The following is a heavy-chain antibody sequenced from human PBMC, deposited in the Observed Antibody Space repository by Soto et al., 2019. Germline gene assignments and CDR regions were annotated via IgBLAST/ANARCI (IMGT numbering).Heavy chain of an antibody. Sequence: EVQLLESEGGLVQPGGSLRLSCAASGVTFSTYAMSWVRQAPGKGLEWVSAISRSGGSTYYADSVKGRFTVSRDNPENMLYLQMNSLRAEDTAVYFCAKGSASTYYFDSWGQGTLVTVSS. CDR3: AKGSASTYYFDS. D-gene: IGHD6-19*01. J-gene: IGHJ4*02. CDR2: ISRSGGST. CDR1: GVTFSTYA. V-gene: IGHV3-23*01.